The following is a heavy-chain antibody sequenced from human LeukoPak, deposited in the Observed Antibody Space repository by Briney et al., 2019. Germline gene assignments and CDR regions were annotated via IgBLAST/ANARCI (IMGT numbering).Heavy chain of an antibody. Sequence: GRSLRLSSAASGFTFSSYAMHWVRQAPGKGLEWVAVISYDGSNKYYADSVKGRFTISRDNSKNTLYLQMNSLRAEDTAVYYCARDMSPYGGNRYYYYYGMDVWGQGTTVTVSS. CDR3: ARDMSPYGGNRYYYYYGMDV. V-gene: IGHV3-30-3*01. D-gene: IGHD4-23*01. J-gene: IGHJ6*02. CDR2: ISYDGSNK. CDR1: GFTFSSYA.